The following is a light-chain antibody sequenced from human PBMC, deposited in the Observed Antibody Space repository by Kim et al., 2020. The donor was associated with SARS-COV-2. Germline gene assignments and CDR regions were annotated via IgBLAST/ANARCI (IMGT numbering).Light chain of an antibody. CDR3: SSFTSTSTRV. CDR1: SSAVGRDNF. Sequence: QSTTIACTGTSSAVGRDNFVSWYQQHPGKAPKPIIYDVSHRPSGVSDRFSGSKSGNTTSLTISGLQPEDEAEYYCSSFTSTSTRVFGGGTQLTVL. J-gene: IGLJ3*02. CDR2: DVS. V-gene: IGLV2-14*03.